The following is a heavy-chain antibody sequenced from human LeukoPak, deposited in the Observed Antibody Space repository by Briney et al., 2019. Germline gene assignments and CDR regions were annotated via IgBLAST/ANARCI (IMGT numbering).Heavy chain of an antibody. V-gene: IGHV3-48*04. CDR1: GFTFSSYS. J-gene: IGHJ6*03. CDR3: ARVGWSTTSWQYYYSYMDV. D-gene: IGHD2-2*01. CDR2: ISSSSSTI. Sequence: GGSLRLSCAASGFTFSSYSMNWVRQAPGKGLDWVSYISSSSSTIYYADSVKGRFTISRDNAKNSLYLQMNSLRAEDTAVYYCARVGWSTTSWQYYYSYMDVWGKGTTVTVSS.